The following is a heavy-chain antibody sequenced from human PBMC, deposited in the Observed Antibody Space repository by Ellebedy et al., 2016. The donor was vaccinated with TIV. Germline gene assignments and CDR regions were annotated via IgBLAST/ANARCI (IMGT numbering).Heavy chain of an antibody. CDR1: GGIFSSYA. V-gene: IGHV1-69*13. CDR2: IIPMFGTT. D-gene: IGHD4/OR15-4a*01. J-gene: IGHJ2*01. CDR3: ARDSGANFLGLSFGL. Sequence: AASVKVSCKASGGIFSSYAISWVRQAPGQGLEWMGGIIPMFGTTNYAQNFQGRVTITADESTSTAYMELSSLRSEDTAVYYCARDSGANFLGLSFGLWGRGTLVTVSS.